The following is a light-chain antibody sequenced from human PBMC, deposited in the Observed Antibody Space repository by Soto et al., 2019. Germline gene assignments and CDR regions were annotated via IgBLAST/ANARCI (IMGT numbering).Light chain of an antibody. CDR2: GAS. CDR3: QQYGSSPQT. CDR1: QSVSSDY. J-gene: IGKJ1*01. Sequence: IVLTQSPGTLSLSPGERATLSCRASQSVSSDYLAWYQQKPGQAPRLLIYGASSRATDIPDRFSGRGSGTDFTLTVSNLEPEGCAVYYCQQYGSSPQTFGQGTMGEIK. V-gene: IGKV3-20*01.